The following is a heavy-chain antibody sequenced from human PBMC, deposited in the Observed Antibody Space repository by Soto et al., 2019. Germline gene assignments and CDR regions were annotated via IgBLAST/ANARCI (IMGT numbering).Heavy chain of an antibody. V-gene: IGHV4-30-2*06. J-gene: IGHJ1*01. CDR2: ISPSGST. CDR3: ASVRHPFYVPGVAVEHFLY. Sequence: PSETLSLTCAVSGVSIRPTGYSWTWVRQSPGQGLEWLGYISPSGSTHYNPSLKSRLAMSIDASKNQFCLSLTSVTAADTAVYYCASVRHPFYVPGVAVEHFLYLGHGTLVTVSS. CDR1: GVSIRPTGYS. D-gene: IGHD3-10*02.